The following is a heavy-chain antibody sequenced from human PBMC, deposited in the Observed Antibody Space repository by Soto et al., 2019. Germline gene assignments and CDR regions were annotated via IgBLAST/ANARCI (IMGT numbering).Heavy chain of an antibody. CDR1: GFTFNNYY. CDR2: ITGSSAST. V-gene: IGHV3-11*06. Sequence: SLILSCAASGFTFNNYYMGWIRQAPGKGLEWLSYITGSSASTSYGDSVKGRFTISRDNAKNSLYLQMNSLRAEDTAVCYCARFIPAAIRRDYGLDVWGQGTTVTVSS. CDR3: ARFIPAAIRRDYGLDV. D-gene: IGHD2-2*01. J-gene: IGHJ6*02.